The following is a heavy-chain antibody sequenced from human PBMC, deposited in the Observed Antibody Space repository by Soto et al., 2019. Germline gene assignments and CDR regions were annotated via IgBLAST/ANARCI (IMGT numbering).Heavy chain of an antibody. Sequence: QVHLEQSGADVKKPGSSVKVSCKAAGGTFSTYTLIWVRQAPGQGLEWMGRIIPMLTVTNYAQKFQGRVTLTADKSTSTAFMELTSLTSDDTAVYYCSIGSWSAETFDVWGQGTIVTVSS. D-gene: IGHD2-2*01. V-gene: IGHV1-69*02. CDR3: SIGSWSAETFDV. J-gene: IGHJ3*01. CDR1: GGTFSTYT. CDR2: IIPMLTVT.